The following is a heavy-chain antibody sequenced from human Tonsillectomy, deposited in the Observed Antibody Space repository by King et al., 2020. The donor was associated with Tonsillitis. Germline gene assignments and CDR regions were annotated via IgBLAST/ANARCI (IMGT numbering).Heavy chain of an antibody. J-gene: IGHJ4*02. CDR1: GYSISSGYY. Sequence: VQLQESGPGLVKPSETLSLTCTVSGYSISSGYYWGWIRQPPGKGLEWIGNLYHSGSTYYNPSLKSRVTISFDTSKNQFSLKLSSVTAADTAVYYCVRDIGATFDYWGQGTLVIVSS. CDR2: LYHSGST. V-gene: IGHV4-38-2*02. CDR3: VRDIGATFDY. D-gene: IGHD3-16*02.